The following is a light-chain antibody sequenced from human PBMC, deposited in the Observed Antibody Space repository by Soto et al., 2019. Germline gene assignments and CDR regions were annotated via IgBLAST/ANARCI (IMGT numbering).Light chain of an antibody. V-gene: IGKV1-9*01. CDR1: QAISSF. CDR2: AAS. Sequence: DIDLAQSPSFLSASVGDRVTITCRASQAISSFLAWYQQKPGKAPNLLIYAASTLQSGVPSRFSGSGSGTEFTLTISSLQPEDFATYYCQQLNTYPQAFGQGTKVDI. J-gene: IGKJ1*01. CDR3: QQLNTYPQA.